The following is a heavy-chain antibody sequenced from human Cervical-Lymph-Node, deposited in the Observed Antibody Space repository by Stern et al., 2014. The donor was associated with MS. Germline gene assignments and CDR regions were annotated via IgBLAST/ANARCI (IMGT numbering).Heavy chain of an antibody. D-gene: IGHD6-13*01. CDR1: GFSFSRYD. V-gene: IGHV3-33*01. CDR2: IWDDGSNP. CDR3: ASAYSSSHYYFDY. J-gene: IGHJ4*02. Sequence: VQLVESGGGVVQPGRSLRLSCAASGFSFSRYDMYWVRQAPGKGLEWVALIWDDGSNPYYADSGTGRFTISRDNFKNTLYLQMNSLRAEDTAVYYCASAYSSSHYYFDYWGQGTLVTVSS.